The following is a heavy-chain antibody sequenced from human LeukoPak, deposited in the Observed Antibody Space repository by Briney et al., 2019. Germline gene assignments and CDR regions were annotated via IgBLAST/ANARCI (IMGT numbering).Heavy chain of an antibody. J-gene: IGHJ5*02. Sequence: SETLSLTCTVSGGSISSSSYYWGWIRQPPGKGLEWIGSIYYSGSTYYNPSLKSRVTISVDTSKNQFSLKLSSVTAADTAVYYCEATYYDFWSGLNWFDPWGQGTLVTVSS. V-gene: IGHV4-39*01. CDR1: GGSISSSSYY. CDR3: EATYYDFWSGLNWFDP. D-gene: IGHD3-3*01. CDR2: IYYSGST.